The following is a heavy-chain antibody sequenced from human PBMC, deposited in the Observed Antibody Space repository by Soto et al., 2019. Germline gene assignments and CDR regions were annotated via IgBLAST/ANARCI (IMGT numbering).Heavy chain of an antibody. CDR3: AREGTTVTTDNTNWFDP. CDR1: GYTFTSYG. Sequence: QVQLVQSGAEVKKPGASVKVSCKASGYTFTSYGISWVRQAPGQGLEWMGWISAYNGNTNYAQKLQGRVTMTPDTSKSTAYMELRSLRTDDTAVDYCAREGTTVTTDNTNWFDPLGQRTLVTVSS. J-gene: IGHJ5*02. CDR2: ISAYNGNT. V-gene: IGHV1-18*01. D-gene: IGHD4-17*01.